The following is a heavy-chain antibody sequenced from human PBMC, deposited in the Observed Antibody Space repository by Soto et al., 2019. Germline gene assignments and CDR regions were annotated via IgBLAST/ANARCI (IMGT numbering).Heavy chain of an antibody. CDR3: ARDPFPSRIAVAGNDY. D-gene: IGHD6-19*01. CDR1: GFTVSSNY. J-gene: IGHJ4*02. Sequence: GGSLRLSCAASGFTVSSNYMSWVRQAPGKGLEWVSVIYSGGSTYYADSVKGRFTISRHNSKNTLYLQMNSLRAEDTAVYYCARDPFPSRIAVAGNDYWGQGTLVTVSS. CDR2: IYSGGST. V-gene: IGHV3-53*04.